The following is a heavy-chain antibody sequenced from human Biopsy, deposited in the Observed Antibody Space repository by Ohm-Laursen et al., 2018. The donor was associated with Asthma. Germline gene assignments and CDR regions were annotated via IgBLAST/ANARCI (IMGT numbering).Heavy chain of an antibody. CDR1: SGSGGYMRSGNYY. V-gene: IGHV4-39*01. CDR3: VRGSSSWHHGPFHYYYGLDV. Sequence: SEPLSLTCSLSSGSGGYMRSGNYYWGWIRQPPGKGLEWIGSIYYSGTTYYNPSLESRVTVSAATSKNQFSLKLTSVPAADTAVYYCVRGSSSWHHGPFHYYYGLDVWGQGTTATVSS. D-gene: IGHD6-13*01. CDR2: IYYSGTT. J-gene: IGHJ6*02.